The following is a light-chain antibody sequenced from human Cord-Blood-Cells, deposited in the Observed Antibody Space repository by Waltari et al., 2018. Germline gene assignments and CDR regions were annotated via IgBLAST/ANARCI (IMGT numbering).Light chain of an antibody. V-gene: IGLV2-23*01. Sequence: QSALTQPASVSGSPGQSITISCTGTSSDVGSYKLVSWYQQHPGKAPKLMIYEGSKRPSGVSKRFSGSKSGNTASLTISGLQAEDEADYYCCSYAGSSTYVFGTGTKVTVL. CDR2: EGS. CDR1: SSDVGSYKL. CDR3: CSYAGSSTYV. J-gene: IGLJ1*01.